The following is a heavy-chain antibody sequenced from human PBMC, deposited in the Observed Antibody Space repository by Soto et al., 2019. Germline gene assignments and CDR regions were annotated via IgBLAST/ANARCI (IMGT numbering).Heavy chain of an antibody. D-gene: IGHD6-19*01. CDR1: GFTFSSYA. CDR2: ISGGGDST. J-gene: IGHJ4*02. CDR3: ARGARYSSGWAFDY. Sequence: EVHLLESGGGLVQPGGSLRLSCAASGFTFSSYAMTWVRQAPGKGLEWVSTISGGGDSTYSADSVRGRFTVSRDNSKDTLSLQMNSMRAEDTAVYYSARGARYSSGWAFDYWGQGTLVTVSS. V-gene: IGHV3-23*01.